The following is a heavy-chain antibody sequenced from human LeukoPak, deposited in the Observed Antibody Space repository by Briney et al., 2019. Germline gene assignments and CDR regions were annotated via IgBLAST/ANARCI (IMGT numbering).Heavy chain of an antibody. J-gene: IGHJ3*02. V-gene: IGHV3-11*04. CDR2: ISSSGSTI. D-gene: IGHD3-3*01. Sequence: KPGGSLRLSCAASGFTFSDYYMSWIRQAPGKGLEWVSCISSSGSTIYYADSVKGRFTISRDNAKNTLYLQMNSLRAEDTAVYYCARDFYRDGYYDFWSAERGAFDIWGQGTMVTVSS. CDR3: ARDFYRDGYYDFWSAERGAFDI. CDR1: GFTFSDYY.